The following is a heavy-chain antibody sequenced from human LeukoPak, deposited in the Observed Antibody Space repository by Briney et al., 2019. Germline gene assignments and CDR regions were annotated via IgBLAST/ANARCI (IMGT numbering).Heavy chain of an antibody. J-gene: IGHJ3*02. CDR2: IYSGGST. V-gene: IGHV3-53*01. Sequence: GGSLRLSCAASGFTVSSNYMSWVRQAPGKGLEWVSAIYSGGSTYYAASVTGRFTISRDNSKNTLYLQMNRLRAEDTAVYYCAMWLGAFDIWGQGTMVTVSS. CDR1: GFTVSSNY. D-gene: IGHD3-22*01. CDR3: AMWLGAFDI.